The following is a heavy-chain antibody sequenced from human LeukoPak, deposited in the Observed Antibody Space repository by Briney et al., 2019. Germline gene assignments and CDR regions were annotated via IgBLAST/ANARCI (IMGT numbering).Heavy chain of an antibody. CDR1: GFSFSDYS. CDR2: IRNKANSYTT. J-gene: IGHJ4*02. V-gene: IGHV3-72*01. CDR3: VRAGITVTPYYFDY. Sequence: GGSLRLSCAASGFSFSDYSMDWVRQAPGKGLEWVARIRNKANSYTTEYAASVKGRFTISRDDSRTSLYLQMNSLKTEDTAVYFCVRAGITVTPYYFDYWGQGTLVTVSS. D-gene: IGHD4-17*01.